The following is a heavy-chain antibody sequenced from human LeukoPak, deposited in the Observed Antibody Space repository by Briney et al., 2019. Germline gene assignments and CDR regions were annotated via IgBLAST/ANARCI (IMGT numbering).Heavy chain of an antibody. CDR2: ISGSGGST. D-gene: IGHD3-3*01. V-gene: IGHV3-23*01. CDR1: GFTFSSYA. J-gene: IGHJ4*02. Sequence: PGGSLRLSCAASGFTFSSYAMSWVRQAPGKGLEWVSGISGSGGSTYYADSVKGRFTISRDNSKNTLYLQMNSLRAEDTAVYYCAKIVDFWSGYFDYWGQGTLVTVSS. CDR3: AKIVDFWSGYFDY.